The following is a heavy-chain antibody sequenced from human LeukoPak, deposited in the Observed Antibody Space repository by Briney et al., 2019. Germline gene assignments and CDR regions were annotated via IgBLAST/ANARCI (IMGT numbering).Heavy chain of an antibody. V-gene: IGHV3-23*01. D-gene: IGHD3-10*01. CDR3: AKDLVTMVRGVNTHYYYGMDV. Sequence: SGGSLRLSCAASGFTFSSYAMSWVRQAPGKGLEWVSAISGSGGSTYYADSVKGRFTISRDNSKITLYLQMNSLRAEDTAVYYCAKDLVTMVRGVNTHYYYGMDVWGQGTTVTVSS. CDR1: GFTFSSYA. CDR2: ISGSGGST. J-gene: IGHJ6*02.